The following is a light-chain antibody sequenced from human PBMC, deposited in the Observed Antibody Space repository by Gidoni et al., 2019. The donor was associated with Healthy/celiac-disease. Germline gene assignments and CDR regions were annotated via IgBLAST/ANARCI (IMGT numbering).Light chain of an antibody. CDR1: QSVSSY. V-gene: IGKV3-11*01. J-gene: IGKJ3*01. CDR3: QQRSNWPIT. Sequence: EIVLTQSPATLSLSPGARATLSCRASQSVSSYLAWYQQKPGQAPRLLIYDASNRATGIPARFSGSGSGTDFTLTISSREPEEFAVYYCQQRSNWPITFGPGTKVDIK. CDR2: DAS.